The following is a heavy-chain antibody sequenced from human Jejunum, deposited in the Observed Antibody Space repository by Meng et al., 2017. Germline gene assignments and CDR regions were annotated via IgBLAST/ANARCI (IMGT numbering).Heavy chain of an antibody. J-gene: IGHJ5*01. D-gene: IGHD1-14*01. CDR2: IYYSGST. Sequence: QLTLRGSGPGLVKPSETLSLTCTVAGGSSSKSYWGWIRQPPGKGLEWIGTIYYSGSTYYNPSLESRVTISVDTSKNEFSLKLSSVTAADTAVYYCARDHGSSNWFYYWGQGTLVTVSS. V-gene: IGHV4-39*07. CDR1: GGSSSKSY. CDR3: ARDHGSSNWFYY.